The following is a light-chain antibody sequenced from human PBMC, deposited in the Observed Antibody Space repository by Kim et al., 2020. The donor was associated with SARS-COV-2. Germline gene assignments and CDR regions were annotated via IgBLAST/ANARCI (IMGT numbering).Light chain of an antibody. CDR1: SLRRYY. J-gene: IGLJ3*02. CDR3: NSRDSSADRWV. V-gene: IGLV3-19*01. Sequence: SYELTQDPAVSVALGQTVRITCQGDSLRRYYASWYQQKPGQAPVLVIYGANIRPSGIPDRFSGSSSGDTSSLTITGARADDEADYYCNSRDSSADRWVFGGGTQLTVL. CDR2: GAN.